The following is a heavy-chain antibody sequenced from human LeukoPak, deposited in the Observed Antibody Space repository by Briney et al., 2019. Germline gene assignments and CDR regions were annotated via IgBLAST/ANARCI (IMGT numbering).Heavy chain of an antibody. V-gene: IGHV4-31*03. CDR3: ARDEAARPDGAFDI. CDR2: IYYSGST. CDR1: GGSISSGGYY. J-gene: IGHJ3*02. Sequence: PSETLSLTCTVSGGSISSGGYYWSWIRQHPGKGLEWIGYIYYSGSTYYNPSLKSRVTISVDTSKNRFSLKLSSVTAADTAVYYCARDEAARPDGAFDIWGQGTMVTVSS. D-gene: IGHD6-6*01.